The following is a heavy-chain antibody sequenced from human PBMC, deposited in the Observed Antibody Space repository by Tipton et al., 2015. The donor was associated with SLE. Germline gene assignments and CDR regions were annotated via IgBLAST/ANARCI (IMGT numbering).Heavy chain of an antibody. J-gene: IGHJ4*02. D-gene: IGHD5-12*01. Sequence: TLSLTCTVSGGSVSSNNYYWGWIRQPPGKGLEWIGDVYYSGSSFYNPSLKSRVTISVDTSKNQLSLKLNSVTAADTAVYYCARRHYSGPFDSWGQGTLVTVSS. CDR1: GGSVSSNNYY. V-gene: IGHV4-39*07. CDR2: VYYSGSS. CDR3: ARRHYSGPFDS.